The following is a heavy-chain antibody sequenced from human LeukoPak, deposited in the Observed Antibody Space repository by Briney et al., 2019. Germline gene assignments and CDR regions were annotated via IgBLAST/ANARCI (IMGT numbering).Heavy chain of an antibody. CDR2: IIPIFGTA. D-gene: IGHD2-2*01. CDR1: GGTFRSYV. J-gene: IGHJ4*02. Sequence: SVKVSCKASGGTFRSYVISWVRQAPGQGLEWMGGIIPIFGTANYAQKFQGRVTITADESTSTAYMELSSLRSEDTAVYYCAHIYCSSSSCYSDFDYWGQGTLVTVSS. V-gene: IGHV1-69*01. CDR3: AHIYCSSSSCYSDFDY.